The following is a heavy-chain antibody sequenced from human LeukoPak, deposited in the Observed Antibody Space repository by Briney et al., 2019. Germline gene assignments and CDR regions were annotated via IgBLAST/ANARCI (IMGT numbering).Heavy chain of an antibody. CDR2: INPSGGST. D-gene: IGHD6-19*01. V-gene: IGHV1-46*01. J-gene: IGHJ6*03. CDR1: GYTFTIYY. Sequence: ASVTVSFKASGYTFTIYYMHWVRQAPGQGLEWMGVINPSGGSTSYAQKFQGRVTITRDTSTSTVYMELSSLRSEDTAVYYCARDSAVAGPEDPLYYYYYMDVWGKGTTVTVSS. CDR3: ARDSAVAGPEDPLYYYYYMDV.